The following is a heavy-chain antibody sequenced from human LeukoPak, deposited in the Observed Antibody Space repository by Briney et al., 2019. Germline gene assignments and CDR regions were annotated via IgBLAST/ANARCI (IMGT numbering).Heavy chain of an antibody. D-gene: IGHD3-10*01. Sequence: SQTLSLTCAISGDSVSSNSAAWNWIRQSPSRGLEWLGRTYYRSKWYYDYAVSVKIRITINPDTSKNQFSLQLNSVTPEDTAVYYCARDIHYYGSGSYFDYWGQGTLVTVSS. J-gene: IGHJ4*02. CDR3: ARDIHYYGSGSYFDY. V-gene: IGHV6-1*01. CDR2: TYYRSKWYY. CDR1: GDSVSSNSAA.